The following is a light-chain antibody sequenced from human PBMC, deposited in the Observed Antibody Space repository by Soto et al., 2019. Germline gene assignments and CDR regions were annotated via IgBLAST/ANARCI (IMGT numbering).Light chain of an antibody. CDR3: QQYNSYSWT. Sequence: DIQMTQSPSTVSASVGDRVTITCRASQSIHIWLAWFQQKPGKAPKLLIDAASSLESGVPSRFNGSGSGTEFTLIINSLQPDDFATYYCQQYNSYSWTFGQGTKV. CDR2: AAS. J-gene: IGKJ1*01. V-gene: IGKV1-5*01. CDR1: QSIHIW.